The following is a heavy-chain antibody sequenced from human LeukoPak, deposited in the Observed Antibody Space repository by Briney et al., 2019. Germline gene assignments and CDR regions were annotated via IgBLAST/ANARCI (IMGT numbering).Heavy chain of an antibody. D-gene: IGHD1-14*01. CDR2: IHRSGSP. V-gene: IGHV4-4*02. J-gene: IGHJ4*02. CDR3: AREILGGFNPGAY. Sequence: SETLSLTCTVSLDFTTSNFWSWVRQPPGKSLEWIGEIHRSGSPNYNPSLQSRVTISIDRSRNQIVLELSSVTAADTAVYYCAREILGGFNPGAYWGQGTLVTVSS. CDR1: LDFTTSNFW.